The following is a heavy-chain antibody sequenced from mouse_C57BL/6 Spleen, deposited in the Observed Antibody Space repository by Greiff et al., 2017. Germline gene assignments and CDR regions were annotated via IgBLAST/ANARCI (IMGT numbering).Heavy chain of an antibody. CDR1: GYTFTEYT. J-gene: IGHJ4*01. CDR3: ARHPLCDDYAYAMDY. Sequence: QVQLQQSGAELVKPGASVKLSCKASGYTFTEYTIHWVKQRSGQGLEWIGWFYPGSGSIKYNEKFKDKATLTVDKSSSTVYMELSRLTSEDSAVYVYARHPLCDDYAYAMDYWGQGTSVTVSS. D-gene: IGHD2-4*01. CDR2: FYPGSGSI. V-gene: IGHV1-62-2*01.